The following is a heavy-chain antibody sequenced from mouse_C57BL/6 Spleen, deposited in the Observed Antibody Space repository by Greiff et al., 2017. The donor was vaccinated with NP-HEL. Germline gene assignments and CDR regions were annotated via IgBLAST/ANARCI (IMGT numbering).Heavy chain of an antibody. Sequence: QVQLQQSGPGLVQPSQSLSITCTVSGFSLTSYGVHWVRQSQGKGLEWLGVIWSGGSTDYNAAFISRLSISKDNSKSQVFFKMNSLQADDTAIYYCARNKAYYSNRYYFDYWGQGTTLTVSS. D-gene: IGHD2-5*01. CDR2: IWSGGST. J-gene: IGHJ2*01. V-gene: IGHV2-2*01. CDR3: ARNKAYYSNRYYFDY. CDR1: GFSLTSYG.